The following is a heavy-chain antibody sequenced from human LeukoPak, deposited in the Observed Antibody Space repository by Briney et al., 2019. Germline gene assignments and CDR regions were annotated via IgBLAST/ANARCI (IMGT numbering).Heavy chain of an antibody. CDR1: GFTVSSNY. CDR3: TRAVNGGSSFDY. V-gene: IGHV3-66*02. CDR2: IYSGGST. Sequence: PGGSLRLSCAASGFTVSSNYMSWVRQAPGKGLEWVSVIYSGGSTYYADSVKGRFTISRDNSKNTLYLQMNSLRAEDTAVYYCTRAVNGGSSFDYWGQGTLVTVSS. D-gene: IGHD2-8*01. J-gene: IGHJ4*02.